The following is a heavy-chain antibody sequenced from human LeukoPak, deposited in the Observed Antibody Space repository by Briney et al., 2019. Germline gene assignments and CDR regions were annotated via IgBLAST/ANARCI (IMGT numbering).Heavy chain of an antibody. J-gene: IGHJ4*02. D-gene: IGHD3-10*01. CDR3: AKDRGRYGSGNYYFDY. Sequence: GGSLRLSCAASGFPFRSYAMRWARQAPGKGLEWVSAISGSGGSTYYADSVKGRFTISRDNSKNTLYLQMNSLRAEDTAVYYCAKDRGRYGSGNYYFDYWGQGALVTDSS. V-gene: IGHV3-23*01. CDR1: GFPFRSYA. CDR2: ISGSGGST.